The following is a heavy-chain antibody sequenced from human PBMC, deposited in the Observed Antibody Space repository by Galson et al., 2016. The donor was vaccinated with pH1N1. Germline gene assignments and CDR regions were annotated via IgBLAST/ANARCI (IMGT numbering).Heavy chain of an antibody. CDR2: LYSSGST. V-gene: IGHV4-61*02. CDR3: ARGGEEILSFGEPHNWFDP. CDR1: GDSISSKTSY. Sequence: TLSLTCSVSGDSISSKTSYWSWLRQPAGKGLQWIGLLYSSGSTNYNPSLKGRVTMSADTSKNEFSLKMTSVTAADTAVYYCARGGEEILSFGEPHNWFDPWGQGTLVTVSS. J-gene: IGHJ5*02. D-gene: IGHD3-10*01.